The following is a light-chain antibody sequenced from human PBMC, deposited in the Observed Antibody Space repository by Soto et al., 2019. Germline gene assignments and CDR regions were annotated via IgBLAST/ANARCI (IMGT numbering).Light chain of an antibody. CDR1: SSDVGGYNY. J-gene: IGLJ1*01. V-gene: IGLV2-14*01. Sequence: QSVLTQPASVSGSPGQSITISCTGTSSDVGGYNYVSWYQQHPGKAPKLMIYEVSNRPSGVSNRFSGSKSGNTASLTISGLHAEYEADYYCSSYTSSSTLEVFGTGTKLTVL. CDR2: EVS. CDR3: SSYTSSSTLEV.